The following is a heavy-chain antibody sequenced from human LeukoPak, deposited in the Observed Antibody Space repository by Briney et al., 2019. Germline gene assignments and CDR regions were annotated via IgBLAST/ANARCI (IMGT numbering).Heavy chain of an antibody. V-gene: IGHV3-30-3*01. J-gene: IGHJ3*02. CDR1: GFTFSSYA. CDR3: SRLPRTGATRNAFDI. CDR2: ISYDGSNK. Sequence: GRSLRLSCAASGFTFSSYAMHWVRQAPGKGLEWVAFISYDGSNKYYADSVKGRFTISRDNSKNTLYLQMNSLRAEDTAVYYCSRLPRTGATRNAFDIWGQGTMVTVSS. D-gene: IGHD1-14*01.